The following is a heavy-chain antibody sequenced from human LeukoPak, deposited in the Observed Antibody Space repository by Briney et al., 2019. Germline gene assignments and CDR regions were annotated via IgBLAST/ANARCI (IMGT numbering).Heavy chain of an antibody. D-gene: IGHD3-3*01. V-gene: IGHV1-58*01. CDR2: IVVGSGNT. J-gene: IGHJ4*02. Sequence: ASVKVSCKASGFTFTSSAVQWVRQARGQRLEWIGWIVVGSGNTNYAQKFQERVTIARDMSTSTAYMELSSLRAEDTAVYYCARANYDFWSGYPHYPDYWGQGTLVTVSS. CDR1: GFTFTSSA. CDR3: ARANYDFWSGYPHYPDY.